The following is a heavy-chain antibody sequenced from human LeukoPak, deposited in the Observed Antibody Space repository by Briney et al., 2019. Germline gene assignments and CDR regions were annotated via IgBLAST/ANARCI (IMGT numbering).Heavy chain of an antibody. J-gene: IGHJ3*02. D-gene: IGHD4-11*01. CDR3: ARAQKYSYDAFDI. CDR2: ISSGSGTI. Sequence: GGSLRLSCAAAGFTFSSYSMNWVRQAPGKGLEYVSYISSGSGTIYYADSVKGRFTISRDNAKNSLYLQMNSLSAEDTAVYYCARAQKYSYDAFDIWGQGTMVTVSS. CDR1: GFTFSSYS. V-gene: IGHV3-48*04.